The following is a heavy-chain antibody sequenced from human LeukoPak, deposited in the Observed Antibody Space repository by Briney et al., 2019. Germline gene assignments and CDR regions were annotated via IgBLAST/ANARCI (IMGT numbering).Heavy chain of an antibody. J-gene: IGHJ5*02. CDR3: ARGADGVSSNSRGWFDP. V-gene: IGHV3-11*04. CDR2: ISRDATII. D-gene: IGHD2-15*01. Sequence: GGSLRLSCVASGFTFSDYYLTWIRQAPGKGLEWVAYISRDATIIYYSDSVKGRFTISRDIAKNSLYLQMNSLRAEDTAVYSCARGADGVSSNSRGWFDPWGQGTLVTVSS. CDR1: GFTFSDYY.